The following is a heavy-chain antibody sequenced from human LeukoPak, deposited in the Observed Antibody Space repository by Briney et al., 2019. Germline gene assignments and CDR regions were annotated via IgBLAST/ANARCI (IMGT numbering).Heavy chain of an antibody. CDR2: FDPEDGET. CDR1: GYTLTELS. CDR3: ATRVQLWLREGFDY. D-gene: IGHD5-18*01. Sequence: ASVKVSCKVSGYTLTELSMHWVRQAPGKGLEWMGGFDPEDGETIYAQKFQGRVTMTEDTSTDTAYMELSSLRSEDTAVYYCATRVQLWLREGFDYWGQGTLVTVSS. J-gene: IGHJ4*02. V-gene: IGHV1-24*01.